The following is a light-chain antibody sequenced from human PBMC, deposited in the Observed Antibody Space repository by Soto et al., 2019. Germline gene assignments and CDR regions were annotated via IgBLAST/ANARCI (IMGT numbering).Light chain of an antibody. V-gene: IGKV1-5*01. CDR2: DVS. J-gene: IGKJ1*01. CDR3: QQYYSAPWT. CDR1: QSISFY. Sequence: DIQMTQSPSTLSASVGDAVTITCRASQSISFYLAWYQQIPGKAPNLLIYDVSSLQGGVPSRFIGSGSGAKFTLNITSLQPDDFPTYFCQQYYSAPWTFGQGAKVESK.